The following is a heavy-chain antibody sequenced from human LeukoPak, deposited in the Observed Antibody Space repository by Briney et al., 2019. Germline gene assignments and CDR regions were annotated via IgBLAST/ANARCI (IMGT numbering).Heavy chain of an antibody. Sequence: GGSLRLSCAASGFTFSASWMTWVRQAPGRGLEWVANVDPDANTKNYLDSVKGRFTISRDNARNSLYLQMNSLRVEDTAIYYCARDPAYGALDYWGQGTLVTVPS. CDR3: ARDPAYGALDY. CDR2: VDPDANTK. D-gene: IGHD4-17*01. J-gene: IGHJ4*02. V-gene: IGHV3-7*01. CDR1: GFTFSASW.